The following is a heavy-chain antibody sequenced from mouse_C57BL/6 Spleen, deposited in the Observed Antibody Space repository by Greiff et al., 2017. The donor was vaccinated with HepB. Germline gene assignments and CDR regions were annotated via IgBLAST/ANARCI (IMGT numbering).Heavy chain of an antibody. CDR1: GFSLTSYG. CDR3: SNLYYGSSPYAMDY. V-gene: IGHV2-9*01. D-gene: IGHD1-1*01. J-gene: IGHJ4*01. Sequence: VKLEESGPGLVAPSQSLSITCTVSGFSLTSYGVDWVRQPPGKGLEWLGEIWGGGSTNYNSAPMSRLSISKDNPKGQVFFKMNMLQTDDTAMYYFSNLYYGSSPYAMDYWGQGTSVTVSS. CDR2: IWGGGST.